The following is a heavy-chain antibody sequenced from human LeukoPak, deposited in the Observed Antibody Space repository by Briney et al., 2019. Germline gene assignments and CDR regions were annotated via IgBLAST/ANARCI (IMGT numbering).Heavy chain of an antibody. J-gene: IGHJ4*02. CDR1: GFTFSDYW. V-gene: IGHV3-74*01. CDR3: ARGASTYSDY. Sequence: GGSLRLSCAASGFTFSDYWMHWVRQAPGKRLVWVSRLTSDGRSTSYADSVKGRFTMSRDNAKNTLFLQMNSLRDEDTAVYYCARGASTYSDYWGQGTPVTVSS. CDR2: LTSDGRST.